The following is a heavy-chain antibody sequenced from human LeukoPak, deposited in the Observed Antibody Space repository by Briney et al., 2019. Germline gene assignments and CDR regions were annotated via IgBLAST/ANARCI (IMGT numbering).Heavy chain of an antibody. V-gene: IGHV3-33*01. CDR1: GFSFSTYG. D-gene: IGHD3-22*01. CDR2: IWYDGNTK. Sequence: RSLRLSCAASGFSFSTYGMHWVRQAPGKGLEWVAVIWYDGNTKYYADSVKGRFTISRDKSKNTLYLQMNSLKPEDTAVYYCARGEAFHYDSSGYPDYWGQGTLVTVSS. J-gene: IGHJ4*02. CDR3: ARGEAFHYDSSGYPDY.